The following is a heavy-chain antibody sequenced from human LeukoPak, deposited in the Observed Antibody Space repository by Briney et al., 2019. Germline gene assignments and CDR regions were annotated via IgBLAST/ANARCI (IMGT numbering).Heavy chain of an antibody. Sequence: SVKVSCKASGYTFTSYGISWVRQAPGQGLEWMGRIIPILGIANYAQKFQGRVTITADKSTSTAYMELSSLRSEDTAVYYCAKTVAFDYWGQGTLVTVSS. CDR2: IIPILGIA. J-gene: IGHJ4*02. CDR3: AKTVAFDY. D-gene: IGHD4-11*01. V-gene: IGHV1-69*04. CDR1: GYTFTSYG.